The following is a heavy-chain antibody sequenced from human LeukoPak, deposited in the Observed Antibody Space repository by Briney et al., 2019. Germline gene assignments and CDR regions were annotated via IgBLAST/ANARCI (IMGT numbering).Heavy chain of an antibody. CDR1: GFTFGDYA. CDR3: TRDPTLAYCGGDCYSDY. J-gene: IGHJ4*02. Sequence: PGRSLRLSCTASGFTFGDYAMSWVRQAPGKGLEWVGFIRSKAYGGTTEYAASVKGRFTISRDDSKSIAYLQMNSLKTEVTAVYYCTRDPTLAYCGGDCYSDYWGQGTLVTVSS. D-gene: IGHD2-21*01. V-gene: IGHV3-49*04. CDR2: IRSKAYGGTT.